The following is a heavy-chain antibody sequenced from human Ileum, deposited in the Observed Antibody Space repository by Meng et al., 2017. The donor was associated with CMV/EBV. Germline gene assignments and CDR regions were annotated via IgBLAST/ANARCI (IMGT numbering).Heavy chain of an antibody. CDR3: ARWGSGMSPTADWFDP. Sequence: VPLWGAGPRRVEPSQSLPLPCSFSVNPSNDTFWDLIRRPARKGLEGIGRIYSTGATNYNPSLQSRVTMSIDTSKNQFSLKVTSVTAADTAVYYCARWGSGMSPTADWFDPWGQGTLVTVSS. V-gene: IGHV4-4*07. D-gene: IGHD2-15*01. J-gene: IGHJ5*02. CDR1: VNPSNDTF. CDR2: IYSTGAT.